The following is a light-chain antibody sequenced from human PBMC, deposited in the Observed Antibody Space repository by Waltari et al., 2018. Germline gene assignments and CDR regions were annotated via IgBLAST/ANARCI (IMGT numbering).Light chain of an antibody. CDR1: SSDVGGYNY. V-gene: IGLV2-8*01. Sequence: QSALTQPPSASGSPGQSVTISCTGTSSDVGGYNYVSWYHQHPGKAPKLMIYEVSKRPSGVPDRFSGSKSGNTASLTVSGLQAEDEADYYCSSYAGSTAVVFGGGTKLTVL. CDR2: EVS. CDR3: SSYAGSTAVV. J-gene: IGLJ2*01.